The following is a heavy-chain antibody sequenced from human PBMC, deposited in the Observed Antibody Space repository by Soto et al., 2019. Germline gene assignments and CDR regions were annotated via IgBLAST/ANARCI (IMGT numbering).Heavy chain of an antibody. CDR2: ISGSGGST. V-gene: IGHV3-23*01. J-gene: IGHJ3*02. CDR3: AKDRDFYCFLCDAFDI. CDR1: GFTFSSYA. Sequence: EVQLLESGGGLVQPGGSLRLSCAASGFTFSSYAMSWVRQAPGKGLEWVSAISGSGGSTYYADSVKGRFTISRDNSKNPLYLQMNSLRAEYTAVYYCAKDRDFYCFLCDAFDIWGQGTMVTVSS. D-gene: IGHD2-21*01.